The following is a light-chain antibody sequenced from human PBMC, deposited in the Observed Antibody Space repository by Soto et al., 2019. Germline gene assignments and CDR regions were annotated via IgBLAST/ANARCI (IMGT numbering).Light chain of an antibody. CDR3: QQYYSTSLT. J-gene: IGKJ4*01. V-gene: IGKV4-1*01. Sequence: DIVMTQSPDSLAVSLGERATINCKSSQSVLYSSNNKNYLAWYQQKPGQPPKLLTYWGSTRESGVPDRFSGSGSGTDFTLTISSRQAEDVAVYYCQQYYSTSLTFGGGTKVEIK. CDR1: QSVLYSSNNKNY. CDR2: WGS.